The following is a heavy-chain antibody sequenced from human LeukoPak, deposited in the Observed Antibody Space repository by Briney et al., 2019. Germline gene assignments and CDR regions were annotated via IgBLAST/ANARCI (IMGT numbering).Heavy chain of an antibody. CDR3: ARFPGWES. V-gene: IGHV4-39*02. Sequence: PSETLSLSCTVSGASITSSSNYWGWIRQPPGKGLEWIGSIYYGGSTLYNPSLKRRATISVDTSKNHFSLKLSSVTAADTAMYYSARFPGWESRGQRALVTVSS. D-gene: IGHD1-26*01. J-gene: IGHJ4*02. CDR2: IYYGGST. CDR1: GASITSSSNY.